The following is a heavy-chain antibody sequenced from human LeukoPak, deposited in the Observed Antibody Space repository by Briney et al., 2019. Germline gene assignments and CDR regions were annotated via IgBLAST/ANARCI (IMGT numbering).Heavy chain of an antibody. Sequence: PGGSLRLSCAASGFTLSNYWMSWVRQAPGKGLEWVANIKQDGSEKYYVDSVKGRFTISRDNAKNSLYVQMNSLRAEDTAVYYCARKHLIFTRDAFDIWGQGTMVTVSS. J-gene: IGHJ3*02. CDR3: ARKHLIFTRDAFDI. D-gene: IGHD2-21*01. CDR1: GFTLSNYW. V-gene: IGHV3-7*01. CDR2: IKQDGSEK.